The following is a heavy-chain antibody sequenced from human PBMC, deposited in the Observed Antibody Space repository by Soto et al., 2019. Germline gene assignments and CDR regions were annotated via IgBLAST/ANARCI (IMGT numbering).Heavy chain of an antibody. CDR2: IWNDGNGY. Sequence: QVQLVESGGGVVQPGRSLRLSCAASGFNFNNYGMHWVRQAPGKGLEWVAVIWNDGNGYYYANSVKGRFTIPRDNSKTTLYLQMSSLRAEDTAVYYCARRQISPPTRGAASARGGMDVWGQGTTVTVSS. CDR1: GFNFNNYG. CDR3: ARRQISPPTRGAASARGGMDV. V-gene: IGHV3-33*01. D-gene: IGHD6-13*01. J-gene: IGHJ6*02.